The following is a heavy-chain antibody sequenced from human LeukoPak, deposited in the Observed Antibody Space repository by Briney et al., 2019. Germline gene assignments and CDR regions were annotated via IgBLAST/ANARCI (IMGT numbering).Heavy chain of an antibody. D-gene: IGHD3-10*01. CDR1: GFTFSGYA. V-gene: IGHV3-30-3*01. J-gene: IGHJ4*02. Sequence: PGGSLRLSCAASGFTFSGYAMHWVRQAPGKGLEWVAVISYDGSNKYYADSVKGRFTISRDNSKNTLYLQMNSLRAEDTAVYYCARDDLYYGSGSYYKMGFDYWGQGTLVTVSS. CDR2: ISYDGSNK. CDR3: ARDDLYYGSGSYYKMGFDY.